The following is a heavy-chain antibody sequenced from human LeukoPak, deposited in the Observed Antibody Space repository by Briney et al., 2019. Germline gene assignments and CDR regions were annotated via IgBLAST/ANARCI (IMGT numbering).Heavy chain of an antibody. J-gene: IGHJ5*02. D-gene: IGHD1-1*01. V-gene: IGHV3-48*01. CDR2: ISGRSDTI. Sequence: GGSLRLSCVGSGFTLTNSAMNWGRQAPGKGLEWLSYISGRSDTIYYADSVKGRFTISRDNANNSLYLQMNSLRAEDTAVYYCARDRASNDYTNWLDPWGQGTLVTVSS. CDR3: ARDRASNDYTNWLDP. CDR1: GFTLTNSA.